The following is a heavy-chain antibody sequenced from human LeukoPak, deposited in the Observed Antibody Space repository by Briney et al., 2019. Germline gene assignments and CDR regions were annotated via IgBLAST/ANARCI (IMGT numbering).Heavy chain of an antibody. D-gene: IGHD2-8*02. V-gene: IGHV1-18*01. Sequence: ASVKVSCKASGYTFTNYGISWVRQAPGQGLEWMGWISAYNGNTNYAQKFQGRVTMTTDTSTSTAYMELRSLRSDDTAVYYCARDGGVAPHNWFDPWGQGTLVTVSS. CDR3: ARDGGVAPHNWFDP. CDR1: GYTFTNYG. CDR2: ISAYNGNT. J-gene: IGHJ5*02.